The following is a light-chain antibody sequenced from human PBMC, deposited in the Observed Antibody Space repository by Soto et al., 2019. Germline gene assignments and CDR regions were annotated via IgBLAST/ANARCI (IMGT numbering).Light chain of an antibody. J-gene: IGLJ1*01. Sequence: QSVLTQPPSVSGAPGQRVTISCTGSSSNIGAGYDVHWYQQVPGTAPKLLIYDNNNRPSGVPDRFSGSKSDTSASLAITGLPAEDEADYYCQSYDSSLSGSYVFGTGTKLTVL. CDR2: DNN. CDR3: QSYDSSLSGSYV. CDR1: SSNIGAGYD. V-gene: IGLV1-40*01.